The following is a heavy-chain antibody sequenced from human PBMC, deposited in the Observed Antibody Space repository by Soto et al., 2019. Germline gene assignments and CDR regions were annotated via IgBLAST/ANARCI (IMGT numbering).Heavy chain of an antibody. CDR2: IYFSGST. CDR3: AGGEPWFDP. J-gene: IGHJ5*02. Sequence: QVQLQESGPGLVKPSQTLSLTCTVSGGSISSGGYYWSWIRQHPGKGLEWIGYIYFSGSTYYNPPPKGRVTMSGDTSKNQFPLKLSPGTAAGPAGYYWAGGEPWFDPRGQGTLVPVSP. CDR1: GGSISSGGYY. D-gene: IGHD3-16*01. V-gene: IGHV4-31*03.